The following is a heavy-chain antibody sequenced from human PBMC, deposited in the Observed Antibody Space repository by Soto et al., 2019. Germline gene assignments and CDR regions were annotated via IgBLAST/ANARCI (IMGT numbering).Heavy chain of an antibody. CDR3: ARDFGTYGYYYYYGMDV. J-gene: IGHJ6*02. V-gene: IGHV3-33*01. CDR2: IWYDGSNK. CDR1: GFTFSSYG. Sequence: QPGGSLRLSCAASGFTFSSYGMHWVRQAPGKGLEWVAVIWYDGSNKYYADSVKGRFTISRDNSKNTLYLQMNSLRAEDTAVYYCARDFGTYGYYYYYGMDVWGQGTTVTVSS. D-gene: IGHD4-17*01.